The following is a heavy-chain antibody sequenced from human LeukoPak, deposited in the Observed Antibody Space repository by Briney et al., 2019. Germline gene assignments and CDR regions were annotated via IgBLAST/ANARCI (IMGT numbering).Heavy chain of an antibody. Sequence: ASVKVSCKASGYTFIGDYMHWVRQAPGQGLEWMGWINPNSGGTNYAQKFQGRVTMTRDTSISTAYMELSRLRSDDTAVYYCARDREVLMVYAPTGYWGQGTLVTVSS. J-gene: IGHJ4*02. CDR1: GYTFIGDY. CDR2: INPNSGGT. CDR3: ARDREVLMVYAPTGY. V-gene: IGHV1-2*02. D-gene: IGHD2-8*01.